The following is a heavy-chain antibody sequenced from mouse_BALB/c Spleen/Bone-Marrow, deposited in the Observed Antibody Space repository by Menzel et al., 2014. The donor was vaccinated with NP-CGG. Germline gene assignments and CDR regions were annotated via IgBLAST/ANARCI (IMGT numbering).Heavy chain of an antibody. CDR1: GYSFTSYY. J-gene: IGHJ4*01. V-gene: IGHV1-66*01. CDR2: IFPGSGNT. CDR3: ARGGYEGKDYYAMDY. D-gene: IGHD2-12*01. Sequence: QVQLQQSGPELVKPGASVKISCKASGYSFTSYYIHWVKQRPGQGLEWIGWIFPGSGNTKYNEKFKGKATLTADTSSSTTYMQHNSLTSEDSADCLGARGGYEGKDYYAMDYWGQGTSVTVSS.